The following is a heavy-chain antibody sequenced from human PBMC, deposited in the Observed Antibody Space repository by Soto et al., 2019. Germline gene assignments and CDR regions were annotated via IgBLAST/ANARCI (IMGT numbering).Heavy chain of an antibody. J-gene: IGHJ2*01. Sequence: QVQLQESGPGLVKPSQTLSLTCTVYGGSISSGGYYWSWIRQHPGKGLEWIGYIYYSGSTYYNPSLKSRVTISVDTSKNQFSLKLSSVTAADTAVYYCARWFGELGVWYFDLWGRGTLVTVSS. CDR2: IYYSGST. V-gene: IGHV4-31*03. CDR3: ARWFGELGVWYFDL. D-gene: IGHD3-10*01. CDR1: GGSISSGGYY.